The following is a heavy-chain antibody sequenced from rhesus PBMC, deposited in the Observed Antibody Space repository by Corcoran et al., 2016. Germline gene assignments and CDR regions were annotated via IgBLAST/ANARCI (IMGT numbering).Heavy chain of an antibody. CDR1: GYSISSGYY. V-gene: IGHV4S14*01. Sequence: QVQLQESGPGLVKPSETLSLTCAVSGYSISSGYYWGWIRQPPGKGRAWIGSIYGSGGSNYLNPSLKSRVTISTDTSKNQFSLKLSSVTAADTAVYYCARAPRRRFDVWGPGVLVTVSS. J-gene: IGHJ5-1*01. CDR2: IYGSGGSN. CDR3: ARAPRRRFDV.